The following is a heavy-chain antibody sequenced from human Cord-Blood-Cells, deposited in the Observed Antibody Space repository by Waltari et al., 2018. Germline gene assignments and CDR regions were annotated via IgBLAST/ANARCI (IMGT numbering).Heavy chain of an antibody. CDR3: ATYTLTGDRVDAFDI. D-gene: IGHD7-27*01. CDR2: FDPEDGET. CDR1: GYTLTELS. Sequence: QVQLVQSGAEVKKPGASVKVSCKVSGYTLTELSMHWVRQAPGKGLEWMGGFDPEDGETIDAQEFQGRVTMTEDTSTDTAYMGLSSLRSEDTALYYCATYTLTGDRVDAFDIWGQGTMVTVSS. J-gene: IGHJ3*02. V-gene: IGHV1-24*01.